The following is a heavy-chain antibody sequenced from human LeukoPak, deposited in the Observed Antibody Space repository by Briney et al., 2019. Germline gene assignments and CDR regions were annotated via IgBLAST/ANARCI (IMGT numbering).Heavy chain of an antibody. CDR1: GYSITSGYY. D-gene: IGHD3-10*01. CDR3: ARCPLWFGELRDYFDY. Sequence: PSETLSLTCTVSGYSITSGYYWGWIRQPPGKGLEWIGEINHSGSTNYNPSLKSRVTISVDTSKNQFSLKLSSVTAADTAVYYCARCPLWFGELRDYFDYWGQGTLVTVSS. V-gene: IGHV4-38-2*02. CDR2: INHSGST. J-gene: IGHJ4*02.